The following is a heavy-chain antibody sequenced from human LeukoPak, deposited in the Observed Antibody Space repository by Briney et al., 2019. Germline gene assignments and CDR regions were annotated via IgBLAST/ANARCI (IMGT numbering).Heavy chain of an antibody. CDR1: GGSISSGTYY. CDR3: ARGKTTGAMKRAYAFDI. D-gene: IGHD4-17*01. J-gene: IGHJ3*02. CDR2: INDRGST. V-gene: IGHV4-31*03. Sequence: SEALSLTCTVSGGSISSGTYYWNWIRQHPVKGLEWIGFINDRGSTYYNPSLKSRITISVDRSESQVSLKLRSVTAADTAVYYCARGKTTGAMKRAYAFDIWGQGTMVTVSS.